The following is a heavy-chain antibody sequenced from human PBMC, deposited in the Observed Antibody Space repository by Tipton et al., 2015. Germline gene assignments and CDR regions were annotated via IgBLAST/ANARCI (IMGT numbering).Heavy chain of an antibody. CDR2: ISYTDGA. CDR1: GYSLSTGHC. J-gene: IGHJ6*02. D-gene: IGHD5-24*01. V-gene: IGHV4-61*01. Sequence: TLSLTCNVSGYSLSTGHCWSWIRQPPGKGLEWIGYISYTDGAHYNPALKSRVTISVDTSKNQFSPTLNSVAAADTAVYYCARDLEHGMDVWGHGTTVTVSS. CDR3: ARDLEHGMDV.